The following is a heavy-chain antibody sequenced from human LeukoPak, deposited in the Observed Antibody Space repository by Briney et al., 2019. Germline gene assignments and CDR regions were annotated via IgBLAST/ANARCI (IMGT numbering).Heavy chain of an antibody. Sequence: PSETLSLTCTVSGGSISSSSYYWGWIRQPPGKGLEWIGSIYYSGSTYHNPSLKSRVTISVDTSKNQFSLKLSSVTAADTAVYYCASLQYSSGWPFDYWGQGTLVTVSS. CDR1: GGSISSSSYY. D-gene: IGHD6-19*01. V-gene: IGHV4-39*01. CDR3: ASLQYSSGWPFDY. CDR2: IYYSGST. J-gene: IGHJ4*02.